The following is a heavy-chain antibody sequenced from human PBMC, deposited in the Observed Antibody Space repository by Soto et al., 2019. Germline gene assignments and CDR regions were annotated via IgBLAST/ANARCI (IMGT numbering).Heavy chain of an antibody. CDR1: GGSITDRYY. J-gene: IGHJ3*01. D-gene: IGHD4-17*01. CDR3: ARRATVTKNDAFDV. CDR2: MYYTGST. Sequence: QVQLQESGPGLVKPSETLSLMCTVSGGSITDRYYWGWIRQPPGKGLEWIGYMYYTGSTKYNPPLKSRVTMSADLSKNRVSLNLSSVTAADTAVYHCARRATVTKNDAFDVWGQGTMVTVSS. V-gene: IGHV4-59*08.